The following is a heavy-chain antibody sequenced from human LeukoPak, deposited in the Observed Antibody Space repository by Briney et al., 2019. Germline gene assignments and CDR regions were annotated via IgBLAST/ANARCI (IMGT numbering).Heavy chain of an antibody. Sequence: GGSLRLSCAASGFAVSSNYMNWVRQAPGKGLEWVSSISSSSSYIYYADSVKGRFTISRDNAKNSLYLQMNSLRAEDTAVYYCARDMCSSTSCQPEPVPDYWGQGTLVTVSS. D-gene: IGHD2-2*01. CDR3: ARDMCSSTSCQPEPVPDY. J-gene: IGHJ4*02. CDR2: ISSSSSYI. CDR1: GFAVSSNY. V-gene: IGHV3-21*01.